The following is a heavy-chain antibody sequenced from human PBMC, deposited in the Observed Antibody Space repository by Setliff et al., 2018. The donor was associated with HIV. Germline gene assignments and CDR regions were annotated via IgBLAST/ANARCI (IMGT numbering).Heavy chain of an antibody. D-gene: IGHD6-13*01. CDR1: GFTFREKA. V-gene: IGHV3-23*01. CDR3: ARDSSSWYEFYFDC. J-gene: IGHJ4*02. CDR2: ISGSGGST. Sequence: PGGSLRLSCVASGFTFREKAMTWVRQPPGKGLEWVSVISGSGGSTYYPDSVKGRFTISRDNSKNTVYLQMNSLRAEDTAVYYCARDSSSWYEFYFDCWGQGTQVTVSS.